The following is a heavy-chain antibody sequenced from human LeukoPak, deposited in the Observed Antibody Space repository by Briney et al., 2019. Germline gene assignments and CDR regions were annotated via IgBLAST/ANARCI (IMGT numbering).Heavy chain of an antibody. CDR1: GFTFSSYA. V-gene: IGHV3-30*04. Sequence: GGSLRLSCAASGFTFSSYAMHWVRQAPGKGLEWVAVISYDGSNKYYADSVKGRFTISRDNSKNTLYLQMNSLRAEDTAVYYCARDKDYVWGSYRSAGAFDIWGQGTMVTVSS. CDR2: ISYDGSNK. D-gene: IGHD3-16*02. J-gene: IGHJ3*02. CDR3: ARDKDYVWGSYRSAGAFDI.